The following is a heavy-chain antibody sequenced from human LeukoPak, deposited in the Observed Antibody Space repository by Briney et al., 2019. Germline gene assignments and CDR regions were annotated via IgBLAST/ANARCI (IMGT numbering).Heavy chain of an antibody. V-gene: IGHV3-23*01. CDR3: AKTFGSTLTNIVVVPAAMNWFDP. CDR1: GFTFISYA. CDR2: IRGSRGST. Sequence: GSLSLSCAASGFTFISYAMSWVRQAPGKGLEWVSAIRGSRGSTYYADSVKGRFTISRDNSKNTLYLQMNSLRAEDTAVYYCAKTFGSTLTNIVVVPAAMNWFDPWGQGTLVTVSS. D-gene: IGHD2-2*01. J-gene: IGHJ5*02.